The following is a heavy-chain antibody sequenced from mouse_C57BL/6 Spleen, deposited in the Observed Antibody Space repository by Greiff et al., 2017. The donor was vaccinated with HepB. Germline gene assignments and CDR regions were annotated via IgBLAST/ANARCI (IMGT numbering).Heavy chain of an antibody. J-gene: IGHJ3*01. CDR3: ARGWDWVPY. CDR1: GYSITSGYY. Sequence: EVQLQESGPGLVNPSQSLSLTCSVTGYSITSGYYWNWIRQFPGNKLEWMGYISYDGSNNYNPSLKNRISITRDTSKNQFFLKLNSVTTEDTATYYCARGWDWVPYWGQGTLVTVSA. V-gene: IGHV3-6*01. CDR2: ISYDGSN. D-gene: IGHD2-3*01.